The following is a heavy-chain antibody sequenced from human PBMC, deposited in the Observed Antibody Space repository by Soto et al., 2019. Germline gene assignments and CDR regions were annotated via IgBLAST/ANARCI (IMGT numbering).Heavy chain of an antibody. V-gene: IGHV3-21*01. J-gene: IGHJ4*02. CDR1: GFTFSNYI. Sequence: GGSLRLSCAASGFTFSNYIMSWVRQAPGKGLEWVSSISSSSSYIYYADSVKGRFTISRDNAKNSLYLQMNSLRAEDTAVYYCARDRTLDYWGQGTLVTVSS. CDR2: ISSSSSYI. CDR3: ARDRTLDY.